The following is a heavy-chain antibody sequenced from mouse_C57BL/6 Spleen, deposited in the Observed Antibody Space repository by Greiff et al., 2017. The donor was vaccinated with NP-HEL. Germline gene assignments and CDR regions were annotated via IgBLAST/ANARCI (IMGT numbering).Heavy chain of an antibody. J-gene: IGHJ3*01. CDR3: AIQGFAY. V-gene: IGHV1-26*01. CDR1: GYTFTDYY. CDR2: INPNNGGT. Sequence: EVQLQQSGPELVKPGASVKISCKASGYTFTDYYMNWVKQSHGKSLEWIGDINPNNGGTSYNQKFKGKATLTVDKSSSTAYMELRSLTSDDSAVDYCAIQGFAYWGQGTLVTVSA.